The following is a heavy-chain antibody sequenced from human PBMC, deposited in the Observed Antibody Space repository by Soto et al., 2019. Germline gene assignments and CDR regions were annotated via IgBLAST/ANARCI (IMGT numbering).Heavy chain of an antibody. CDR2: IIPIFGTA. CDR1: GGTFSSYA. Sequence: QVQLVQSGAEVKKPGSSVKVSCKASGGTFSSYAISWVRQAPGQGLEWMGGIIPIFGTANYAQKFQGRVTITADKSTSTAYVELSRLRSEDTAVYYCASHYCSSTGCYIPAGYYYGMDVWGQGTTVTVSS. D-gene: IGHD2-2*02. J-gene: IGHJ6*02. V-gene: IGHV1-69*06. CDR3: ASHYCSSTGCYIPAGYYYGMDV.